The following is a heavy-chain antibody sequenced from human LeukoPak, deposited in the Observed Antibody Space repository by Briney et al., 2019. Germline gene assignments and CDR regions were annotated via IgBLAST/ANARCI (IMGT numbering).Heavy chain of an antibody. J-gene: IGHJ6*03. V-gene: IGHV3-48*04. D-gene: IGHD3/OR15-3a*01. Sequence: GGSLRLSCAASGFTFSSYSMNWVRQAPGKGLEWVSYISSSSSTIYYADSVKGRFTISRDNAKNSLYLQMNSLRAEDTAVYCCASTLVTIPYYTGHYYMDVWGKGTPVTVSS. CDR3: ASTLVTIPYYTGHYYMDV. CDR1: GFTFSSYS. CDR2: ISSSSSTI.